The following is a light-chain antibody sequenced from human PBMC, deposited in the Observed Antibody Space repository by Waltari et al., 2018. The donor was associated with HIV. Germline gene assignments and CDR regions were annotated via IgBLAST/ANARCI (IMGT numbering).Light chain of an antibody. CDR1: TSNIGTNY. Sequence: QSVLTQPPSVSAAPGQRVTISCSGSTSNIGTNYVSWYQQIPGTAPKLLIYDNNHRSSGIPDRFSGSKSGTSATLAITGLQTEDEADYYCGTWDTSLSAGLFGGGTKVTVL. CDR3: GTWDTSLSAGL. CDR2: DNN. J-gene: IGLJ2*01. V-gene: IGLV1-51*01.